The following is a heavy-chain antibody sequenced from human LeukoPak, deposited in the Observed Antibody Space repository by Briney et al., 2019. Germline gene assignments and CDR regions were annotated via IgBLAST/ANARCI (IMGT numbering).Heavy chain of an antibody. D-gene: IGHD6-19*01. CDR1: GGSFSGYY. Sequence: AETLSLTSAVYGGSFSGYYWGWIPHPPGKGLEGIGEINHSGSTNYNPSLKSRVTISVDTSKNQFSLKLSSVTAADTAVYYCARYSSGWYSNYYFDYWGQGTLVTVSS. CDR2: INHSGST. CDR3: ARYSSGWYSNYYFDY. V-gene: IGHV4-34*01. J-gene: IGHJ4*02.